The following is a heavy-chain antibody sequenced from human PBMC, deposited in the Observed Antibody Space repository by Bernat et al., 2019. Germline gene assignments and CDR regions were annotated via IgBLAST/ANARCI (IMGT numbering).Heavy chain of an antibody. V-gene: IGHV4-30-4*01. CDR1: GGSISSGDYY. Sequence: QVQLQESGPGLVKPSQTLSLTCTVSGGSISSGDYYWSWIRQPPGKGLEWIGYIYYSGSTYYNPSLKSRVTISVDTSKNQFSLKLSSVTAADTAVYYCARQGEMATIADTSHDPDLYWYFDLWGRGTLVTVSS. J-gene: IGHJ2*01. CDR2: IYYSGST. CDR3: ARQGEMATIADTSHDPDLYWYFDL. D-gene: IGHD5-24*01.